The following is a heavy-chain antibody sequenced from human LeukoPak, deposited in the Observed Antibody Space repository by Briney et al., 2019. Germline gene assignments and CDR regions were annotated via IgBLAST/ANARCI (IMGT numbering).Heavy chain of an antibody. V-gene: IGHV3-73*01. Sequence: PGGSLRLSCAASGFTFSGSGMHWVRQASGKGLEWVGCIRTKSNSYATAYAASVKGRFTISRDDSKNTAYLQMDSLKSEDTAVYYCTRHGGSSSTRFDYWGQGALVTVSS. CDR3: TRHGGSSSTRFDY. D-gene: IGHD2-2*01. J-gene: IGHJ4*02. CDR2: IRTKSNSYAT. CDR1: GFTFSGSG.